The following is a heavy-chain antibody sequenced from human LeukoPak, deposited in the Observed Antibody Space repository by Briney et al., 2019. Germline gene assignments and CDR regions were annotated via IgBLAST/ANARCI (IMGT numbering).Heavy chain of an antibody. CDR2: IWNHGSKS. J-gene: IGHJ4*02. V-gene: IGHV3-33*01. D-gene: IGHD1-1*01. CDR1: GFSFSHYG. Sequence: GGSLRLSCAASGFSFSHYGMHWVRQAPGKGLEWVAIIWNHGSKSQYADSVKGRFTVSRDNSKNMLSLQMNSLRVEDTAVYYCARGGELEYYFDYWGQGTLVTVSS. CDR3: ARGGELEYYFDY.